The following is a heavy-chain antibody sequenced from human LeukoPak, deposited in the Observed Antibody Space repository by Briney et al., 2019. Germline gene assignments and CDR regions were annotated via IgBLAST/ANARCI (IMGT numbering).Heavy chain of an antibody. J-gene: IGHJ6*02. CDR1: GFTFSSYS. D-gene: IGHD3-10*01. Sequence: PGGSLRLSCAASGFTFSSYSMNWVRQAPGKGLEWVSYISSSSSTIYYADSVKGRFTISRDNAKNSLYLQMNSLRAEDTAVYYCAGYYYGSGSPWYYGMDVWGQGTTVTVSS. V-gene: IGHV3-48*04. CDR2: ISSSSSTI. CDR3: AGYYYGSGSPWYYGMDV.